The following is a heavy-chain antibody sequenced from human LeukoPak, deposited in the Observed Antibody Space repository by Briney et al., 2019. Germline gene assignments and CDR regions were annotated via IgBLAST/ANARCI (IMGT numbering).Heavy chain of an antibody. V-gene: IGHV4-34*01. CDR2: INHSGST. J-gene: IGHJ4*02. CDR3: ARREFYAPEDY. Sequence: PGGALRLSCAVSGFTVSDNYMSWIRQPPGKGLEWIGEINHSGSTNYNPSLKSRVTISVDTSKNQFSLKLSSVTAADTAVYYCARREFYAPEDYWGQGTLVTVSS. CDR1: GFTVSDNY. D-gene: IGHD3-16*01.